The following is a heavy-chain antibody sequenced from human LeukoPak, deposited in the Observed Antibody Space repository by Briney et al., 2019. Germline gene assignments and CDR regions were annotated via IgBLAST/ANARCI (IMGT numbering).Heavy chain of an antibody. CDR3: ARGRSERLSLRKQDGGYGMDV. V-gene: IGHV3-48*04. CDR1: GFTFSSYS. CDR2: ISSSSSTI. J-gene: IGHJ6*02. Sequence: PGGSLRLSCAASGFTFSSYSMNWVRQAPGKGLEWVSYISSSSSTIYYADSVKGRFTISRDNAKNSLYLQMNSLRAEDTAVYYCARGRSERLSLRKQDGGYGMDVWGQGTTVTVSS. D-gene: IGHD4-23*01.